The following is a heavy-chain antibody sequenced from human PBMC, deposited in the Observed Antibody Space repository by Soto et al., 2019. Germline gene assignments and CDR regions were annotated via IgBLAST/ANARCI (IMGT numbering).Heavy chain of an antibody. J-gene: IGHJ6*02. Sequence: PGGSLRLSCAASGFTVSSNYMSWVRQAPGKGLEWISIIYSAGNTYYADSVKGRFTISRDNSKNTLYLQMNSLGAEDTAVYYCERDFVVCGPTVDYCYGMAVCGRGSTVTVSS. CDR1: GFTVSSNY. V-gene: IGHV3-66*01. CDR2: IYSAGNT. D-gene: IGHD2-15*01. CDR3: ERDFVVCGPTVDYCYGMAV.